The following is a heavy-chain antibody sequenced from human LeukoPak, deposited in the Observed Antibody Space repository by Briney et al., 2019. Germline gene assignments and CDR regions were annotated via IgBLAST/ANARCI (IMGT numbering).Heavy chain of an antibody. CDR2: ISYDGSNK. CDR1: GFTFSTYG. CDR3: AKEAYRYDYCDY. J-gene: IGHJ4*02. D-gene: IGHD5-18*01. Sequence: GRSLRLSCAASGFTFSTYGMHWVRQAPGKGLEWVAVISYDGSNKYYADSVKGRFTISRDNSKSTLYLQMNSLRAEDTAVYYCAKEAYRYDYCDYWGQGTLVTVSS. V-gene: IGHV3-30*18.